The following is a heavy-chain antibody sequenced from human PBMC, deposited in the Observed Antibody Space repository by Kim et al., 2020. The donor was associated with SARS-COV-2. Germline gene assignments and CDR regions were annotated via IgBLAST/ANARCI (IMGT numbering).Heavy chain of an antibody. CDR2: IKSKTDGGTT. CDR1: GFTFSNAW. Sequence: GGSLRLSCAASGFTFSNAWMSWVRQAPGKGLEWVGRIKSKTDGGTTDYAAPVKGRFTISRDDSKNTLYLQMNSLKTEDTAVYYCTTEASCGGDCYPRYFQDWGQGSLVCFSS. CDR3: TTEASCGGDCYPRYFQD. V-gene: IGHV3-15*01. D-gene: IGHD2-21*02. J-gene: IGHJ1*01.